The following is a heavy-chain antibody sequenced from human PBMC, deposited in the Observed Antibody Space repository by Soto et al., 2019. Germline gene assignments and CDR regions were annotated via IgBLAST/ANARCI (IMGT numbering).Heavy chain of an antibody. J-gene: IGHJ4*02. V-gene: IGHV1-8*01. CDR2: MNPNSGNT. D-gene: IGHD6-19*01. CDR1: GYTFTSYD. CDR3: ARSRIAVAGIFDY. Sequence: ASVKVSCKTSGYTFTSYDINWVRQATGQGLEWMGWMNPNSGNTGYAQKFQGRVTMTRNTSISTAYMELSSLRSEDTAVYYCARSRIAVAGIFDYWGQGTLVTVSS.